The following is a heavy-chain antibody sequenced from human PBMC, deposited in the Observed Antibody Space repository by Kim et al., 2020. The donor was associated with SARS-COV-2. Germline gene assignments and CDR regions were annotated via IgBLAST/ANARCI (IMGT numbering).Heavy chain of an antibody. J-gene: IGHJ4*02. CDR2: IYHSGST. V-gene: IGHV4-38-2*02. CDR3: ARGYYDILTGYYPFDY. D-gene: IGHD3-9*01. Sequence: SETLSLTCTVSGYSISSGYYWGWIRQPPGKGLEWIGSIYHSGSTYYNPSLKSRVTISVDTSKNQFSLKLSSVTAADTAVYYCARGYYDILTGYYPFDYWGQGTLVTVSS. CDR1: GYSISSGYY.